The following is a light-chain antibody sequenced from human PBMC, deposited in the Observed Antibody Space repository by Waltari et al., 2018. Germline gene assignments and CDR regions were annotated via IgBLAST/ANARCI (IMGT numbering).Light chain of an antibody. CDR2: AVF. V-gene: IGLV2-14*03. Sequence: QSALTQPASVSGSPGQSISIPCTGISSDVGGFNFVSWYQQHPGKAPKLMIYAVFNRPSGVSTRFSGSKSDNAASLAISGLQAEDEAVYYCSSYTASPPHVVFGGGTKVTVL. J-gene: IGLJ2*01. CDR3: SSYTASPPHVV. CDR1: SSDVGGFNF.